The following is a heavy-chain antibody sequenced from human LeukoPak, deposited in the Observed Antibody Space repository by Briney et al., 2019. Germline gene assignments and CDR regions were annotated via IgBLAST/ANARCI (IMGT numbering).Heavy chain of an antibody. J-gene: IGHJ4*02. D-gene: IGHD2-15*01. CDR1: GFTFSSYA. CDR2: ISYDGSNK. CDR3: ARAFRIGGSEFDY. V-gene: IGHV3-30*14. Sequence: PGGSLRLSCAASGFTFSSYALHWVRQAPGKGLEWVAVISYDGSNKYYADSVKGRFTISRENAKNSLYLQMNSLRAGDTAVYYCARAFRIGGSEFDYWGQGTLVTVSS.